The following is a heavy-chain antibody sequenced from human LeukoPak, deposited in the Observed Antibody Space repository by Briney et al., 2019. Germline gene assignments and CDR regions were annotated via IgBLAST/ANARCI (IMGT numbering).Heavy chain of an antibody. J-gene: IGHJ4*02. CDR1: EFTFSSYV. CDR2: ISGSGTAT. V-gene: IGHV3-23*01. Sequence: PGGSLRLSCAASEFTFSSYVMSWVRQAPGKGLEWVSAISGSGTATYHADSVKGRFTISRDNPKNTLYLQMSSLDVEDSAIYYCAKGSASVRPYYFDSWGQGILVTVSS. D-gene: IGHD2-15*01. CDR3: AKGSASVRPYYFDS.